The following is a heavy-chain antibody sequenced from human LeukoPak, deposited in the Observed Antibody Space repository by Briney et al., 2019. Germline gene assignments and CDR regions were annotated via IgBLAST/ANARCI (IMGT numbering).Heavy chain of an antibody. CDR1: AYSFTTYW. D-gene: IGHD1-26*01. CDR3: VRLHSVGATQQPLDY. V-gene: IGHV5-51*01. J-gene: IGHJ4*02. CDR2: ISPGDSDT. Sequence: GESLKISCNGSAYSFTTYWVAWVRQMPGKGLEWMGIISPGDSDTRYSPSFQGQVTISADKSISTAYLRWSSLKASDTAMYYCVRLHSVGATQQPLDYWGQGTLVTVCS.